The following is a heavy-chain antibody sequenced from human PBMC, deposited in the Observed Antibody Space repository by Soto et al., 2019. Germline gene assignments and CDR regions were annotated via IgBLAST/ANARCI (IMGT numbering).Heavy chain of an antibody. CDR2: ISAYNGNT. CDR3: ARVLRSFAPECIDY. CDR1: GDTGNSDG. D-gene: IGHD3-9*01. J-gene: IGHJ4*02. Sequence: ASLMASCKASGDTGNSDGISWGRQAHGQGLEWMGWISAYNGNTNYAQKLQGRVTMTTDTSTSTAYMELRSLRSDDTAVYYCARVLRSFAPECIDYWGLGTLVTGSS. V-gene: IGHV1-18*01.